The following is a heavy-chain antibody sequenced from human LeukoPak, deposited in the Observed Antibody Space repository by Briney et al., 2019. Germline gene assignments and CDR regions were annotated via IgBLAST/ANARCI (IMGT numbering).Heavy chain of an antibody. J-gene: IGHJ4*02. D-gene: IGHD3-10*01. CDR1: GFTFSTYA. V-gene: IGHV3-23*01. CDR2: ITGSGDGT. CDR3: VRSTRGSSPVY. Sequence: PGGSLRLSCAASGFTFSTYAMTWVRQAPGKGLEWVSSITGSGDGTSAADSVTGRFSISRDNSKSTLYLQMNSLRVEDTAVYYCVRSTRGSSPVYWGQGTLVTVSS.